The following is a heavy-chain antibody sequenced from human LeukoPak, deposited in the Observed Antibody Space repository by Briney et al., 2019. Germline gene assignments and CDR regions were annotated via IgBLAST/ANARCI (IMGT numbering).Heavy chain of an antibody. CDR2: INPSGGST. CDR1: GYTFTSYY. Sequence: ASVKVSCKASGYTFTSYYMHWVRQAPGQGLEWMGIINPSGGSTSYAQKFQGRVTMTRDTSTSTVYMELSSLRSEDTAVYYCARGDAYYYDSSGYQPPLYYYYGMDVWGQGTTVTVSS. D-gene: IGHD3-22*01. J-gene: IGHJ6*02. CDR3: ARGDAYYYDSSGYQPPLYYYYGMDV. V-gene: IGHV1-46*01.